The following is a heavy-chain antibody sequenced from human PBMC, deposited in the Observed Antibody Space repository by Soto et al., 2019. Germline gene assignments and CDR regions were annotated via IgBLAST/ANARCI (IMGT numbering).Heavy chain of an antibody. D-gene: IGHD6-6*01. CDR1: GFTFSSYA. V-gene: IGHV3-30-3*01. CDR3: ARDLGTPYSSSSGDY. CDR2: ISYDGSNK. Sequence: QVQLVESGGGVVQPGRSLRLSCAASGFTFSSYAMHWVRQAPGKGLEWVAVISYDGSNKYYADSVKGRFTISRDNSKNTLYLQMNSLRAEDTAVYYCARDLGTPYSSSSGDYWGQGTLVTVSS. J-gene: IGHJ4*02.